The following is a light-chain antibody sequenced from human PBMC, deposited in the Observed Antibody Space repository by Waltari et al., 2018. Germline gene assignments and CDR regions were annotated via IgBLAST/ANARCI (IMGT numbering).Light chain of an antibody. CDR2: GVT. CDR3: SSYAGDNIVV. Sequence: QSALTQPASVSGSLGQSITISCTGTNSDVGSSNVVSWHQQHPGKAPKLLLYGVTKRPSGGSTRFSGSKSGNTASMTISGLQAEDEADYYWSSYAGDNIVVFGGGTRLTVV. CDR1: NSDVGSSNV. V-gene: IGLV2-23*02. J-gene: IGLJ2*01.